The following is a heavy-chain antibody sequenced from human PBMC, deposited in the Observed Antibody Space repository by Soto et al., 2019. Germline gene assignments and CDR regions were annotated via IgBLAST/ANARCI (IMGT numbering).Heavy chain of an antibody. CDR2: IRGKAYGGTT. Sequence: GGSLRLSCTDSGFTFGDYAMSWVRQAPGKGLEWVGFIRGKAYGGTTEYAASVKGRFTISRDDSKSIAYLQMNSLKTEDTAVYYCTKIAVARTFDYWGQGTLVTVSS. V-gene: IGHV3-49*04. D-gene: IGHD6-19*01. J-gene: IGHJ4*02. CDR1: GFTFGDYA. CDR3: TKIAVARTFDY.